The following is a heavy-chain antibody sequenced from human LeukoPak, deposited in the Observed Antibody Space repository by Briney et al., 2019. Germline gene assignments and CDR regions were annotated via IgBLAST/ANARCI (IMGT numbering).Heavy chain of an antibody. V-gene: IGHV3-11*01. Sequence: GGSLRFSCAASGFFVRDFYMAWIRQRPGKGLEWVSHISTTGNTINYADSVMGRFTISRDTVKESLYLQLTSLTTEDTAVYYCARERWSGGFDYWGQGTLVTVSS. CDR2: ISTTGNTI. D-gene: IGHD2-15*01. J-gene: IGHJ4*02. CDR3: ARERWSGGFDY. CDR1: GFFVRDFY.